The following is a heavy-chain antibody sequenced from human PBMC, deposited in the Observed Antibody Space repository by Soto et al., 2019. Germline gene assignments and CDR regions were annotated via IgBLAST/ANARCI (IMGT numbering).Heavy chain of an antibody. CDR3: ARKIHDYSNVRNNWFDP. CDR1: GGTFSGYG. J-gene: IGHJ5*02. CDR2: VIPILAST. Sequence: GASVKVSCKASGGTFSGYGISWVRQAPGQGLEWMGGVIPILASTYYAQDFQGRITITADESTSTVYMELRRLRSDDTAVYYCARKIHDYSNVRNNWFDPWGQGTLVTVSS. V-gene: IGHV1-69*13. D-gene: IGHD4-4*01.